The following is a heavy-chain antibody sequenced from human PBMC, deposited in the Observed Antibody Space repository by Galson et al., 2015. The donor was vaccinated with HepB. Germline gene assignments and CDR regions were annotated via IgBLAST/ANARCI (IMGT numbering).Heavy chain of an antibody. CDR3: ARAELAVLLWFGELSDYYGMDV. CDR2: ISAYNGNT. D-gene: IGHD3-10*01. V-gene: IGHV1-18*01. CDR1: GYTFTSYG. J-gene: IGHJ6*02. Sequence: SVKVSCKASGYTFTSYGISWVRQAPGQGLEWMGWISAYNGNTNYAQKLQGRVTMTTDTSTSTAYMELRSLRSDDTAVYYCARAELAVLLWFGELSDYYGMDVWGQGTTVTVSS.